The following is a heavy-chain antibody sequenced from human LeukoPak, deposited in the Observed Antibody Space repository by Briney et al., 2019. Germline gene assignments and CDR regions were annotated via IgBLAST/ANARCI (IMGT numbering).Heavy chain of an antibody. J-gene: IGHJ3*02. CDR2: IFGGAYKS. D-gene: IGHD6-25*01. Sequence: PGGSLMLSCSASGFTFSTDTIGWVRQARGKGVEWVSSIFGGAYKSFYADSVKGRFTISRDSSKNTVYLQMNGLRVDDPALYYCAKDRLPDSGWNFDMWGQGTMVTVSA. V-gene: IGHV3-23*01. CDR3: AKDRLPDSGWNFDM. CDR1: GFTFSTDT.